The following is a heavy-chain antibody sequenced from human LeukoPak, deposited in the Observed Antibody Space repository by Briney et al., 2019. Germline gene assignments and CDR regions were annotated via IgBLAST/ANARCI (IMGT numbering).Heavy chain of an antibody. CDR1: GYTFTGYY. D-gene: IGHD4-17*01. CDR3: ARARHDYGDYARTRESDY. V-gene: IGHV1-2*02. CDR2: INPNSGGT. Sequence: TSVKVSCKASGYTFTGYYMHWVRHAPGQGLEWMGWINPNSGGTNYAQKFQGRVTMTRDTYISTAYMELSRLRSDDTAVYYCARARHDYGDYARTRESDYWGQGTLVTVSS. J-gene: IGHJ4*02.